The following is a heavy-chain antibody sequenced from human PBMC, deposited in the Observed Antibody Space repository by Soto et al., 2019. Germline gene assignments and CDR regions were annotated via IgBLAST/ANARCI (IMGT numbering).Heavy chain of an antibody. V-gene: IGHV1-3*01. J-gene: IGHJ6*02. CDR2: INAGNGNT. CDR3: ARDPGIAVAGAPLAYYGMDV. Sequence: ASVKVSCKASGYTFTSYAMHWVRQAPGQRLEWMGWINAGNGNTKYSQKFQGRVTITRDTSASTAYMELSSLRSEDTAVYYCARDPGIAVAGAPLAYYGMDVWGQGTTVTVSS. CDR1: GYTFTSYA. D-gene: IGHD6-19*01.